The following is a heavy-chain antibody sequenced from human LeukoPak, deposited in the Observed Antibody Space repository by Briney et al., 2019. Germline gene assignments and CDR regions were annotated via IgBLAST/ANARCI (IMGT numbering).Heavy chain of an antibody. CDR3: ARAPYYYGSGSYYKGATAYYFDY. CDR1: GVSFSNYY. CDR2: IYYSGST. D-gene: IGHD3-10*01. V-gene: IGHV4-59*01. Sequence: SETLSLTCAVSGVSFSNYYWSWIRQPPGKGLEWIGYIYYSGSTNYNPSLKSRVTISVDTSKNQFSLKMSSVTAADTAVYYCARAPYYYGSGSYYKGATAYYFDYWGQGTLVTVSS. J-gene: IGHJ4*02.